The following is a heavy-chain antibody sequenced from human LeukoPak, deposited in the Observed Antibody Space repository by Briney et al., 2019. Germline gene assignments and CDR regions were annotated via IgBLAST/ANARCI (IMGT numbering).Heavy chain of an antibody. CDR2: IYYSGST. V-gene: IGHV4-59*01. CDR1: GGSISSYY. Sequence: PSETLSLTCTVSGGSISSYYWSWIRQPPGKGLEWIAYIYYSGSTNYNPSLESRVSISVDTSKNQFSLELSSVTAADTAVYYCARTRNDGYFDYWGQGTLVTVSS. CDR3: ARTRNDGYFDY. D-gene: IGHD1-1*01. J-gene: IGHJ4*02.